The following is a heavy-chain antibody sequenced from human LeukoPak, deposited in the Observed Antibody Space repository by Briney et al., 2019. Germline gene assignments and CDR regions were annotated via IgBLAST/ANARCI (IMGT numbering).Heavy chain of an antibody. CDR2: IYYSGST. CDR3: ARIWPGYSSSWHEGPNWFDP. V-gene: IGHV4-39*01. D-gene: IGHD6-13*01. CDR1: GGSISSSSYY. Sequence: QPSETLSLTCTVSGGSISSSSYYWGWIRQPPGKGLEWIGNIYYSGSTYYNPSLKSRVTISVDTSKNQFSLKLSSVTAADTAVYYCARIWPGYSSSWHEGPNWFDPWGQGTLVTVSS. J-gene: IGHJ5*02.